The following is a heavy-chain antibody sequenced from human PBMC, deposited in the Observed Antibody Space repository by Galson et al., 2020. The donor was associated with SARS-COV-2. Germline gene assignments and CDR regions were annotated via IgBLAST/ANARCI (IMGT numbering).Heavy chain of an antibody. CDR2: ISAHNGNT. CDR3: ARGRMFYDFWGSFPY. J-gene: IGHJ4*02. V-gene: IGHV1-18*04. CDR1: GYTFNDYG. D-gene: IGHD3-3*01. Sequence: ASVKVSCKASGYTFNDYGISWVRQAPGQGLEWMGYISAHNGNTNYEKNLQGRVTMTTDTSTSTAYMELKRQTSDDTAVYYCARGRMFYDFWGSFPYWRQGTLITVSS.